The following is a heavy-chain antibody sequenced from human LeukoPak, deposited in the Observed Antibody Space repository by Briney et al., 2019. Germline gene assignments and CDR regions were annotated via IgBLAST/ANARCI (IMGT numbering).Heavy chain of an antibody. Sequence: SETLPLTCTVSGGSISSSRYYWGWIRQPPGQGLEWIRRHYYSGSTYYNPSLKSRVTIYVDTSKNQFSLKLSSVSAADTAVYYCARQSGSYWNYYFDYWGQGTLVTVSS. J-gene: IGHJ4*02. D-gene: IGHD1-26*01. CDR1: GGSISSSRYY. CDR3: ARQSGSYWNYYFDY. V-gene: IGHV4-39*01. CDR2: HYYSGST.